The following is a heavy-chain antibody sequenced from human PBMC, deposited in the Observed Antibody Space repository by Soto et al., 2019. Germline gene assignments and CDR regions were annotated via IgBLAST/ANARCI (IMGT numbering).Heavy chain of an antibody. CDR3: ARIGYCSGGSCYHYYYSFCTDV. Sequence: GASVKVSCKASGYTFTSYGISWVRQAPGQGLEWMGWISAYNGNTNYAQKLQGRVTMTTDTSTSTAYMELRSLRSDDTAVYYCARIGYCSGGSCYHYYYSFCTDVWCHGTTGTVSS. D-gene: IGHD2-15*01. CDR2: ISAYNGNT. CDR1: GYTFTSYG. V-gene: IGHV1-18*04. J-gene: IGHJ6*02.